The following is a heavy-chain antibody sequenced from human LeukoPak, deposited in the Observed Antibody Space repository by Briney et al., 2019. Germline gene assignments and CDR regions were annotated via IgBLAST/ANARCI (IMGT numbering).Heavy chain of an antibody. V-gene: IGHV3-74*01. Sequence: GGSLRLSCAASGFTFSSYWMPWARQAPGKGLVWVSRINSDGSSTSYADSVKGRFTISRGNAKNTLYLQMNSLRAEDTAVYYCARNVLPGYFDYWGQGTLVTVSS. CDR1: GFTFSSYW. J-gene: IGHJ4*02. D-gene: IGHD2-15*01. CDR2: INSDGSST. CDR3: ARNVLPGYFDY.